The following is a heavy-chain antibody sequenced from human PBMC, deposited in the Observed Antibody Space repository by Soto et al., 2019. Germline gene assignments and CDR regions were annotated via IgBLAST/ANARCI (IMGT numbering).Heavy chain of an antibody. J-gene: IGHJ4*02. D-gene: IGHD2-2*01. CDR3: VIAAIDGYCSSITCLLDY. V-gene: IGHV5-51*01. CDR1: GYSFSSNW. CDR2: IYPDDSDT. Sequence: PGESLKISCKGSGYSFSSNWIGWVRQMPGKGLEWMGIIYPDDSDTRYSPSFQGQVTISADKSISTAYLQWRSLKASDTAMYYCVIAAIDGYCSSITCLLDYWGQGTLVTVSS.